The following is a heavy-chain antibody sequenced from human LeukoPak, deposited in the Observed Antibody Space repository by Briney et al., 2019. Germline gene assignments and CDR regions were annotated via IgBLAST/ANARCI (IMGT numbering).Heavy chain of an antibody. J-gene: IGHJ4*02. CDR3: AKMFDSSGYYGSDY. CDR2: ISGSGAGT. Sequence: GGSLRLSCAASGFTFSSYAMSWVRQAPGKGLEWVSGISGSGAGTYYADSVKGRFTISRDNSKNTLYLQRSSLRVEDTAVYYCAKMFDSSGYYGSDYWGQGTLVTVSS. CDR1: GFTFSSYA. D-gene: IGHD3-22*01. V-gene: IGHV3-23*01.